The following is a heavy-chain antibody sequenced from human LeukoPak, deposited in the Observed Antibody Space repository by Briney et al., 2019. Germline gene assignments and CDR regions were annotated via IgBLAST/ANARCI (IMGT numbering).Heavy chain of an antibody. V-gene: IGHV4-59*01. CDR3: ARYYDILTGYPVTKYFDY. CDR2: IYYSGST. D-gene: IGHD3-9*01. CDR1: GGSISSYY. J-gene: IGHJ4*02. Sequence: PSETLSLTCTVSGGSISSYYWSWLRQPPGKGLEWIGYIYYSGSTNYNPSLKSRVTISVDTSKNQFSLKLSSVTAADTAVYYCARYYDILTGYPVTKYFDYWGQGTLVTVSS.